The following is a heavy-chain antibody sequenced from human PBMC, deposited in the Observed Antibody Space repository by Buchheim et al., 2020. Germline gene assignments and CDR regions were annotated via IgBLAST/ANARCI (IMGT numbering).Heavy chain of an antibody. CDR1: GGSISSSSYY. CDR2: IYYSGST. V-gene: IGHV4-39*07. D-gene: IGHD3-3*01. Sequence: QLQLQESGPGLVKPSETLSLTCTVSGGSISSSSYYWGWIRQPPGKGLEWIGSIYYSGSTYYNPSLKSRVTISVDTSKNQFSLKLSSVTAADTAVYYCASVIISITIFGVVIKDNWFDPWGQGTLVTVSS. J-gene: IGHJ5*02. CDR3: ASVIISITIFGVVIKDNWFDP.